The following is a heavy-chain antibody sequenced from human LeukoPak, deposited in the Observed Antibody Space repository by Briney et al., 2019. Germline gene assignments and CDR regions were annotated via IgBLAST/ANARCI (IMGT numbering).Heavy chain of an antibody. Sequence: GGSLRLSCAASGFTFSSYAMSWVRQAPGEGLEWVSAISGSGGSTYYADSVKGRFTISRDNSKNTLYLQMNSLRAEDTAVYYCAKAWIQLWSFLQHWGQGTLVTVSS. D-gene: IGHD5-18*01. CDR3: AKAWIQLWSFLQH. CDR1: GFTFSSYA. CDR2: ISGSGGST. V-gene: IGHV3-23*01. J-gene: IGHJ1*01.